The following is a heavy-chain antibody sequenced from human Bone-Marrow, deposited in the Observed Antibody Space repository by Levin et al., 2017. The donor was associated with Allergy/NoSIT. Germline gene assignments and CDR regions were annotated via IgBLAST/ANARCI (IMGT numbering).Heavy chain of an antibody. CDR2: INKAGSTI. V-gene: IGHV3-11*01. Sequence: GGSLRLSCTASGFTLSDYYISWIRQPPGKGLDWVSYINKAGSTIYYADSVRGRFTISRDNAKQSVYLQMNSLRADDTAVYYCARDGGIIDYWGQGTLVTVSS. CDR1: GFTLSDYY. J-gene: IGHJ4*02. D-gene: IGHD2-21*01. CDR3: ARDGGIIDY.